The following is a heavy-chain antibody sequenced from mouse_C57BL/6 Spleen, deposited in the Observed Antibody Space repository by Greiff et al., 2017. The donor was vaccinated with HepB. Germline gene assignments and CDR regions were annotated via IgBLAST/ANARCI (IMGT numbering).Heavy chain of an antibody. CDR1: GFTFSDFY. CDR2: SRNKANDYTT. Sequence: EVKVVESGGGLVQSGRSLRLSCATSGFTFSDFYMEWVRQAPGKGLEWIAASRNKANDYTTEYSASVKGRFIVSRDTAQSILYLQMNALRVEDTAIYYCARDAYNSSYYYAMDYWGQGTSVTVSS. D-gene: IGHD2-5*01. CDR3: ARDAYNSSYYYAMDY. V-gene: IGHV7-1*01. J-gene: IGHJ4*01.